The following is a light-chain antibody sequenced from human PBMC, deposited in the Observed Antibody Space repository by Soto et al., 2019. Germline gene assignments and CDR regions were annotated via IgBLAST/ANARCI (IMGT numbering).Light chain of an antibody. Sequence: QSVLTQPASVSGSPGQSITISCTGTSXDVGTYNYVSWYQQHPGKAPKVMIYEVSNRPSGVSNRFSGSKSGNTASLTISGLQAEDEADYYCSSYTSSSTYVFGTGTKVTVL. CDR2: EVS. J-gene: IGLJ1*01. CDR1: SXDVGTYNY. V-gene: IGLV2-14*01. CDR3: SSYTSSSTYV.